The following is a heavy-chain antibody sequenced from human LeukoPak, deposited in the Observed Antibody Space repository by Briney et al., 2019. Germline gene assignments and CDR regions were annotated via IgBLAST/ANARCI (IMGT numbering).Heavy chain of an antibody. D-gene: IGHD1-26*01. CDR1: GASINSRLYY. CDR2: IYSDGTT. CDR3: AKHRGSFFEAFDI. V-gene: IGHV4-39*01. Sequence: SETLSLTCTVSGASINSRLYYWGWIRQPPGRGLEGVGSIYSDGTTYYNPSLKSRVSISADTSKNHFSLWLSSVTAADMAVYYCAKHRGSFFEAFDIWGQGTAVSVSS. J-gene: IGHJ3*02.